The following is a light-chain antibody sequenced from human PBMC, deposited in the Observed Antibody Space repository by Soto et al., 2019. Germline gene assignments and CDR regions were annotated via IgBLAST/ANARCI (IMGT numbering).Light chain of an antibody. CDR2: KAS. CDR3: QQYHSYWT. CDR1: ESISRW. J-gene: IGKJ1*01. V-gene: IGKV1-5*03. Sequence: DIQMTQSPSTLSASVGDRVTITCRASESISRWLAWYQQKPGKPPNLLIYKASTLESGVPSRFSGPGSGTEFTPTITSLQPDDFATYYCQQYHSYWTFGQGTKVEIK.